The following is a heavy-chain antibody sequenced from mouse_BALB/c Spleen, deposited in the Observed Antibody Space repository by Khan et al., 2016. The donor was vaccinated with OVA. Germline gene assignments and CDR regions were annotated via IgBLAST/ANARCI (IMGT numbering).Heavy chain of an antibody. CDR3: ARGNYSGYYFDY. J-gene: IGHJ2*01. D-gene: IGHD1-1*01. CDR2: ISYSGGT. V-gene: IGHV3-2*02. Sequence: VQLKESGPGLVKPSQSLSLTCTVTGYSITSGYAWNWIRQFPGNKLEWMGYISYSGGTSYNPSLKSRISITRDTSKNQFFLQLNSVTTEDTATYYCARGNYSGYYFDYWGQGTTLTVSS. CDR1: GYSITSGYA.